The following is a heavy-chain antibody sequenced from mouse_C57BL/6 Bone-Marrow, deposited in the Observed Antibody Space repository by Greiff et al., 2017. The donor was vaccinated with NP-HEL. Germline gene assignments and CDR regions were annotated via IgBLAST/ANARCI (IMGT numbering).Heavy chain of an antibody. J-gene: IGHJ4*01. CDR3: ARRLSTVVPHYYAMDY. CDR1: GFTFSDYY. V-gene: IGHV5-12*01. Sequence: EVQRVESGGGLVQPGGSLKLSCAASGFTFSDYYMYWVRQTPEKRLEWVAYISNGGGSTYYPDTVKGRFTISRDNAKNTLYLQMSRLKSEDTAMYYCARRLSTVVPHYYAMDYWGQGTSVTVSS. D-gene: IGHD1-1*01. CDR2: ISNGGGST.